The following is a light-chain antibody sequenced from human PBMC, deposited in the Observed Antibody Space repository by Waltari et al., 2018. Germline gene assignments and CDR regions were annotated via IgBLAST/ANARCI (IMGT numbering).Light chain of an antibody. CDR3: QQYDKYPYT. V-gene: IGKV1-5*03. Sequence: IQVTQSPSTLSASVGDTVTITCRATQSIASWLAWYQHKPGKAPSVLIYKASTLQSGVPSRFSGRRSGTEFTLTISSLQPDDFATYYCQQYDKYPYTFGQGTKLEIK. CDR2: KAS. CDR1: QSIASW. J-gene: IGKJ2*01.